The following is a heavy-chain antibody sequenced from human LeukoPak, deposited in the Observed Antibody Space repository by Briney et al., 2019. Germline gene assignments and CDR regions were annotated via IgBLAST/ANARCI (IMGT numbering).Heavy chain of an antibody. J-gene: IGHJ6*03. D-gene: IGHD2-15*01. CDR2: ISSSSSYI. CDR3: ARGLVVVAATQYYYYYYMDV. CDR1: GFIFSSYS. V-gene: IGHV3-21*01. Sequence: GGSLRLSCAACGFIFSSYSMNWVRQAPGKGLEWVSSISSSSSYIYYADSVKGRFTISRDNAKNSLYLQMNSLRAEDTAVYYCARGLVVVAATQYYYYYYMDVWGKGTTVTISS.